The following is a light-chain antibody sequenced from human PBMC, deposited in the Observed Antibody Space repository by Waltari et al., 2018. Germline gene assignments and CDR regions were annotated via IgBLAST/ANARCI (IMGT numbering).Light chain of an antibody. CDR1: SSDVGGYNY. Sequence: QSALTQPRSVSGSPGQSVTISCTGTSSDVGGYNYVSWYQQHPGKAPKLMIYDVSKRPSGVPDRFSGSKSGNTASPTISGLQAEDEADYYCCSYAGSYAFPFGGGTKLTVL. J-gene: IGLJ2*01. CDR3: CSYAGSYAFP. CDR2: DVS. V-gene: IGLV2-11*01.